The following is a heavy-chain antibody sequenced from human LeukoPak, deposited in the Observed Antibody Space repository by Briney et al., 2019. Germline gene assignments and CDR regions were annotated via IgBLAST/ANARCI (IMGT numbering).Heavy chain of an antibody. CDR1: GGSISSYY. CDR3: AREKSDILTGYYYGMDV. J-gene: IGHJ6*02. V-gene: IGHV4-59*01. CDR2: IYYSGST. Sequence: SETLSLTCTVSGGSISSYYWSWIRQPPGKELEWIGYIYYSGSTNYNPSLKSRVTISEDTSKNQFSLKLSSVTAADTAVYYCAREKSDILTGYYYGMDVWGQGTTVTVSS. D-gene: IGHD3-9*01.